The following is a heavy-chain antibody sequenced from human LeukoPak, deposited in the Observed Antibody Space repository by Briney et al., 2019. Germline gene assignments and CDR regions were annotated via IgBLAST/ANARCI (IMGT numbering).Heavy chain of an antibody. Sequence: GGSLRLSCAASGFTFSSYAMHWVRQAPSKGLEWVAVISYDGSDYYADSVKGRFIISRDNSRDTLYLEMNSLRTENRAVYYCARANSSAWHNFDFWGQGTLVTVSS. J-gene: IGHJ4*02. V-gene: IGHV3-30-3*01. CDR3: ARANSSAWHNFDF. CDR2: ISYDGSD. CDR1: GFTFSSYA. D-gene: IGHD6-19*01.